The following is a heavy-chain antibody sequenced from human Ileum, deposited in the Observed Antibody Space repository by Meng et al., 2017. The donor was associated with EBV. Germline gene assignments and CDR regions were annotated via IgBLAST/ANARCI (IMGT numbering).Heavy chain of an antibody. CDR3: ARNSESGSYIDY. CDR1: GYSISTTNW. J-gene: IGHJ4*02. Sequence: QVQLQESGPGLVKPSDTLSLTCAVSGYSISTTNWWGWIRQPPGKGLEWIGHIYYSGTTYNNPSLKSRVTMSIDPSKNQFSLKPSSVTAVDTAVYYCARNSESGSYIDYWGLGTLVTVSS. D-gene: IGHD1-26*01. V-gene: IGHV4-28*01. CDR2: IYYSGTT.